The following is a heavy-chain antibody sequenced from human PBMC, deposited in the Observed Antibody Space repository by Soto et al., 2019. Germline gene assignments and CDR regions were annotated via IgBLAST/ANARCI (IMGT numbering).Heavy chain of an antibody. CDR3: ARDFAYFDS. V-gene: IGHV4-61*01. Sequence: PSETLSLTCSASECSFKSGSDSWLWIRQPPGKGLEWIGYVYHTGRTSYNPSLKSRVSISMDTSKNQFSLNLDSVTAADTAVYFCARDFAYFDSCGQGTLVTVSS. CDR2: VYHTGRT. J-gene: IGHJ4*02. CDR1: ECSFKSGSDS. D-gene: IGHD3-3*01.